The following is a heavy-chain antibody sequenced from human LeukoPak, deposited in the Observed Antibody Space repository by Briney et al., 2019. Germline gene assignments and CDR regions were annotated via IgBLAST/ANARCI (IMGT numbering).Heavy chain of an antibody. V-gene: IGHV3-74*01. J-gene: IGHJ3*02. Sequence: GGSLRLSCAASGLIVSSNHMNWVRQAPGKGLVWVSRMYNDVSSTSYADSVKGRFTISRDNAKSTLYLQMNSLRAEATAVYYCARVRVGSGSSHAADAFDIWGQGTMVTVSS. CDR2: MYNDVSST. D-gene: IGHD1-26*01. CDR1: GLIVSSNH. CDR3: ARVRVGSGSSHAADAFDI.